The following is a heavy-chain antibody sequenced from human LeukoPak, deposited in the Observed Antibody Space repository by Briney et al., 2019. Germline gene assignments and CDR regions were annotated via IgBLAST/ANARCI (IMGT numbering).Heavy chain of an antibody. CDR2: IDYTGTT. D-gene: IGHD3-22*01. CDR3: ARRGSGYGFGY. J-gene: IGHJ4*02. CDR1: GGSISTSSYY. Sequence: SETLSLTCTVSGGSISTSSYYWGWIRQPPGKGLEWIGTIDYTGTTYYSPSLKSRVTISVDTSKNQFSLKLSSVTAADTAVYYCARRGSGYGFGYWGQGTLVTVSS. V-gene: IGHV4-39*01.